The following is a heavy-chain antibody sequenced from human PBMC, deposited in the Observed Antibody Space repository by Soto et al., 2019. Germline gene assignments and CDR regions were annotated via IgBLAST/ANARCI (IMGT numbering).Heavy chain of an antibody. Sequence: PGGSLRLSCAASGFTFSSYAMSWVRQAPGKGLEWVSGISGSGGRTYYADSVKGRFTISRDNSKNTLYLQMNSLRAEDTAVYYCARHLAAAGKDYYFDYWGQGTLVTVSS. CDR1: GFTFSSYA. CDR3: ARHLAAAGKDYYFDY. V-gene: IGHV3-23*01. J-gene: IGHJ4*02. CDR2: ISGSGGRT. D-gene: IGHD6-13*01.